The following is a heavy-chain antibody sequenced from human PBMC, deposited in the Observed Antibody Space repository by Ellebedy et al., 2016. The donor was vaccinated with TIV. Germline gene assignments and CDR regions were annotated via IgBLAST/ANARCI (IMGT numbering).Heavy chain of an antibody. CDR3: ARDYGKFDY. CDR2: INPSGGST. V-gene: IGHV1-46*01. CDR1: GYTFTSNY. D-gene: IGHD3-16*01. J-gene: IGHJ4*02. Sequence: ASVKVSCXASGYTFTSNYLHWVRQAPGQGLEWMGVINPSGGSTNYAQKFQGRVTMTRDTSTSTVYMELSSLRSEDTAVYYCARDYGKFDYWGQGTLVTVSS.